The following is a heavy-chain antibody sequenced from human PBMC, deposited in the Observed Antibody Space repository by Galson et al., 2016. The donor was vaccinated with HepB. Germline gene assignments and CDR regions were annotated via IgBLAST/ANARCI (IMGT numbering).Heavy chain of an antibody. J-gene: IGHJ4*02. D-gene: IGHD1-26*01. CDR2: IYSGGST. CDR1: GFTVSSNY. CDR3: ARDEFAVGAMGKFDY. V-gene: IGHV3-66*01. Sequence: SLRLSCAASGFTVSSNYMSWVRQAPGKGLEWVSVIYSGGSTYYADSVKGRFTISRDNSKNTLYLQMNSLRVEDTAVYYCARDEFAVGAMGKFDYWGQGTLVTVSS.